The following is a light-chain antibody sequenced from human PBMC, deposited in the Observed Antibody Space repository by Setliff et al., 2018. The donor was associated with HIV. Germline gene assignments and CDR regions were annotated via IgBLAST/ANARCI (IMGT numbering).Light chain of an antibody. Sequence: QSVLTQPRSVSGSPGQSVTISCTGANSGFGYVSWYQQDPGKAPKLIIYDVTKRPSGVPDRFSGSKSGNTASLTISGLQAEDEGDYYCYSFAGSVFVFGTGTKVTVL. J-gene: IGLJ1*01. CDR2: DVT. V-gene: IGLV2-11*01. CDR3: YSFAGSVFV. CDR1: NSGFGY.